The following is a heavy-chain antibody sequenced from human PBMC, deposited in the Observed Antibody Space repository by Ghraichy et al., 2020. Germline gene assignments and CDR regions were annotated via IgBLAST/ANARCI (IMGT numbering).Heavy chain of an antibody. V-gene: IGHV4-59*08. J-gene: IGHJ4*02. CDR1: GGSISPYF. D-gene: IGHD2-8*01. CDR2: IYYSGNT. Sequence: SETLSLTCSVSGGSISPYFWNWIRQPPGKGLEWIGYIYYSGNTNYNPSLRSRVTIAVDTSKNQFSLTLTSVTAADTATYYCARLYHGLDFWGQGTLVTVSS. CDR3: ARLYHGLDF.